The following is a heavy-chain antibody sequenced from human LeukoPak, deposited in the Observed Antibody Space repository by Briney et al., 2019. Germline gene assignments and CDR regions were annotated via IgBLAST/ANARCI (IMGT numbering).Heavy chain of an antibody. J-gene: IGHJ4*02. D-gene: IGHD2-2*02. Sequence: PGGSLRLSCAASGFTFSSYAMSWVRQAPGKGLEWVSAISGSGGSTYYADSVKGRFTISRDNSKNTLYLQMNSLRAEDTAVYYCAKDGDIVVVPAAILDYWGQGTLVTVSS. CDR3: AKDGDIVVVPAAILDY. V-gene: IGHV3-23*01. CDR1: GFTFSSYA. CDR2: ISGSGGST.